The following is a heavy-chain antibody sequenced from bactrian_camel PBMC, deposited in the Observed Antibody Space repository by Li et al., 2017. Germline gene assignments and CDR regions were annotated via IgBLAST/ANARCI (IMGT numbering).Heavy chain of an antibody. D-gene: IGHD6*01. CDR1: KNIASIDS. Sequence: HVQLVESGGGSVQAGGSLQLSCTASKNIASIDSMAWFRQTPGKEREGVAGIDNDGSSDYLKSVRGRFTISRDNAKNTGYLQMNSLKPEDTAVYYCVRDTFVSGSWSFPVFGYWGQGTQVTVS. J-gene: IGHJ6*01. CDR3: VRDTFVSGSWSFPVFGY. CDR2: IDNDGSS. V-gene: IGHV3S53*01.